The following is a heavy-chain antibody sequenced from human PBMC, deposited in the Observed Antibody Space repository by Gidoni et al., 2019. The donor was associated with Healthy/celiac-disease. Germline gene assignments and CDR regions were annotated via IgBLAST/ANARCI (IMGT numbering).Heavy chain of an antibody. Sequence: EVQLVESGGGLVQPGGSLRLSCAAYGFTFSSYWMHWVRQAPGKGLVWVSRINSDGSSTSYADSGKGRFTISRDNAKNTLYLQMNSLRAEDTSVYYCAATKRGDSFDIWGQGTMVTVSS. CDR1: GFTFSSYW. CDR3: AATKRGDSFDI. D-gene: IGHD3-10*01. J-gene: IGHJ3*02. CDR2: INSDGSST. V-gene: IGHV3-74*01.